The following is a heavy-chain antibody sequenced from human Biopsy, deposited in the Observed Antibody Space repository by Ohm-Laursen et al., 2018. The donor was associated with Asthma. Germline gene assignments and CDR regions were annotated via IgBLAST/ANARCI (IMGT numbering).Heavy chain of an antibody. V-gene: IGHV3-11*04. CDR2: ISSSGSTT. CDR3: PRESSVAGSSDFDY. J-gene: IGHJ4*02. D-gene: IGHD6-19*01. Sequence: SLRLSCAASGFSFSDYYMTWMRQAPGKGLEWVSSISSSGSTTYPAESVKGRFTISRDNAQKSLFLQMNSLRAEDTAVYYCPRESSVAGSSDFDYWGQGTLVTVSS. CDR1: GFSFSDYY.